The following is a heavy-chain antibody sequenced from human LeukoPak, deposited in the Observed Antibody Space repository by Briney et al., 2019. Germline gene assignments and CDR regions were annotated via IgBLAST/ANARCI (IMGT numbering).Heavy chain of an antibody. D-gene: IGHD6-19*01. CDR1: GGSFTSYW. CDR3: ARSAGVYSSAWPTNHFDY. V-gene: IGHV5-51*01. J-gene: IGHJ4*02. Sequence: GESLKISCKAAGGSFTSYWIGWVRQMPGKGLEWMGIIYPGDSDTRYSPSFQGQVTISADKSISTAYLQWSSLKASDTAMYYCARSAGVYSSAWPTNHFDYWGQGTLVTVSS. CDR2: IYPGDSDT.